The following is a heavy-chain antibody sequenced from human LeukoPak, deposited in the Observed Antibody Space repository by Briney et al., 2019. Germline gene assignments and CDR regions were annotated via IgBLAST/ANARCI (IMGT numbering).Heavy chain of an antibody. V-gene: IGHV4-4*07. J-gene: IGHJ6*03. CDR1: GGSISSYY. CDR3: ARDRDSNYGDYYYMGV. D-gene: IGHD4-11*01. Sequence: SETLSLTCTVSGGSISSYYWSWIRQPAGKGLEWIGRIYTSGSTNYNPSLKSRVTISVDTSKNQFSLKLSSVTAADTAVYYCARDRDSNYGDYYYMGVWGKGTTVTVSS. CDR2: IYTSGST.